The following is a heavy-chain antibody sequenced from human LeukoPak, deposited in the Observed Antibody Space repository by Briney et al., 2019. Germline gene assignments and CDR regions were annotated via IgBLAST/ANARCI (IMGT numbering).Heavy chain of an antibody. CDR3: AQEVYYYDSSGYYLRGSGYFDY. V-gene: IGHV4-39*07. Sequence: SETLSLTCTVSGGSISSSSYYWGWIRQPPGKGLEWIGSIYHSGSTYYNPSLKSRVTIAVETSKNQFSLKLSSVTAADKAVYYCAQEVYYYDSSGYYLRGSGYFDYWGQETLVTVSS. CDR1: GGSISSSSYY. D-gene: IGHD3-22*01. J-gene: IGHJ4*02. CDR2: IYHSGST.